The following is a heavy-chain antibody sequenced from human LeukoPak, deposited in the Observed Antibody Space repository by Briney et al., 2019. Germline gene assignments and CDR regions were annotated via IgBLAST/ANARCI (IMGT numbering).Heavy chain of an antibody. J-gene: IGHJ4*02. CDR1: GFSFSSYE. D-gene: IGHD6-19*01. V-gene: IGHV3-48*03. Sequence: GGSLRLSCAASGFSFSSYEMNWVRQAPGKGLEWVSNISPSGSTKYYADSVKGRFTISRDNAKNSLYLQMNSLGAEDTGVCYCAKLAVASADSWGQGTLVTVSS. CDR3: AKLAVASADS. CDR2: ISPSGSTK.